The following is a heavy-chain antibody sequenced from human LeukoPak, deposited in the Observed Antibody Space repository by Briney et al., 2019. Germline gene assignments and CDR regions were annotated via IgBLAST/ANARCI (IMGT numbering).Heavy chain of an antibody. CDR2: IYYSGST. D-gene: IGHD2-15*01. V-gene: IGHV4-59*12. CDR3: ARGRRIVVVIGATRTHRDYYMDV. Sequence: PSETLSLTCTVSGGSISSYYWSWIRQPPGKGLEWIGYIYYSGSTNYNPSLKSRVTISVDTSKNQFSLKLSSVTAADTAVYYCARGRRIVVVIGATRTHRDYYMDVWGKGTTVTVSS. CDR1: GGSISSYY. J-gene: IGHJ6*03.